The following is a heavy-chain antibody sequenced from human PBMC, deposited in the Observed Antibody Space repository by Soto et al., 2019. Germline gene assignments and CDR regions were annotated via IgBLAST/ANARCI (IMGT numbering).Heavy chain of an antibody. V-gene: IGHV1-69*13. CDR3: AESPSIGVVVVAATYYYGMDV. Sequence: SVKVSCKASGGTFSSYAISWVRQAPGQGLEWMGGIIPIFGTANYAQKFQGRVTITADESTSTAYMELSSLRSEDTAVYYCAESPSIGVVVVAATYYYGMDVWGQGTTVTVSS. CDR2: IIPIFGTA. D-gene: IGHD2-15*01. CDR1: GGTFSSYA. J-gene: IGHJ6*02.